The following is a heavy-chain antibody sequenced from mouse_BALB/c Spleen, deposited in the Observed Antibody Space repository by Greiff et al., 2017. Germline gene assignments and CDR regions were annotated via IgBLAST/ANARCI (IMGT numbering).Heavy chain of an antibody. CDR3: AREGHYYGFYAMDY. CDR2: ISSGSSTI. J-gene: IGHJ4*01. Sequence: EVKLMESGGGLVQPGGSRKLSCAASGFTFSSFGMHWVRQAPEKGLEWVAYISSGSSTIYYADTVKGRFTISRDNPKNTLFLQMTSLRSEDTAMYYCAREGHYYGFYAMDYWGQGTSVTVSS. CDR1: GFTFSSFG. V-gene: IGHV5-17*02. D-gene: IGHD1-2*01.